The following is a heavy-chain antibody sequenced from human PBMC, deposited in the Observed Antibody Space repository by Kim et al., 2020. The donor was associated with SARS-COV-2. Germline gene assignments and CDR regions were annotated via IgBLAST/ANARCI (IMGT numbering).Heavy chain of an antibody. V-gene: IGHV4-59*13. CDR1: GGSISTYY. J-gene: IGHJ4*02. CDR3: ARAPGSGRYYVDY. D-gene: IGHD3-10*01. CDR2: VYHSGST. Sequence: SETLSLTCTVSGGSISTYYWSWIRQPPGKGLEWIGYVYHSGSTNYNPSLKSRVNISVDTSKNQFSLRLSSVTAADTAVYYCARAPGSGRYYVDYWGQGTL.